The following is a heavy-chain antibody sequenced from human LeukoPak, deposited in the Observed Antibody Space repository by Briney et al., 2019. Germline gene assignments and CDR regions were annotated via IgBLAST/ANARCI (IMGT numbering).Heavy chain of an antibody. CDR1: GYSFTSYW. V-gene: IGHV5-51*01. D-gene: IGHD4-17*01. CDR2: IYPGDSDT. J-gene: IGHJ4*02. Sequence: ASVKISCKGSGYSFTSYWIGWVRQMPGKGLEWMGIIYPGDSDTRYSPSFQGQVTISADKSISTAYLQWSSLQASDTAMYYCARRIDYGDYYYFDYWGQGTLVTVSS. CDR3: ARRIDYGDYYYFDY.